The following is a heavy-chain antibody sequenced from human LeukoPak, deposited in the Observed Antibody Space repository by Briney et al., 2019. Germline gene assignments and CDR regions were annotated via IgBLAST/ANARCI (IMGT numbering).Heavy chain of an antibody. J-gene: IGHJ3*02. CDR2: ISYDGSNK. CDR3: AKALPFDI. CDR1: GFTFSSYG. Sequence: GGSLRLPCAASGFTFSSYGMHWVRQAPGKGLEWVAVISYDGSNKYYADSVKGRFTISRDNSKNTLYLQMNSLRAEDTAVYYCAKALPFDIWGQGTMVTVSS. V-gene: IGHV3-30*18.